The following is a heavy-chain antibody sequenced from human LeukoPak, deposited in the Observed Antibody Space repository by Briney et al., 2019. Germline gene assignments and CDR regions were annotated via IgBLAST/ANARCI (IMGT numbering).Heavy chain of an antibody. CDR2: IRNKANRDTT. CDR3: TSALLKYSASLRY. J-gene: IGHJ4*02. CDR1: GFTFSDHY. Sequence: SQRLSYAASGFTFSDHYMDWVRQAPGKGLEWVGSIRNKANRDTTEYAASVKGRFTISRDDSKNLLHLQMNSLKTEDTAVYYCTSALLKYSASLRYWGQGALVTVSS. V-gene: IGHV3-72*01. D-gene: IGHD4-11*01.